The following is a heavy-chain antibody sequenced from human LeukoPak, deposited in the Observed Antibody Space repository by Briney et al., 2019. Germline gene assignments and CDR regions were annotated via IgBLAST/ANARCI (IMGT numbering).Heavy chain of an antibody. J-gene: IGHJ4*02. CDR3: ARGGYSGYLTY. V-gene: IGHV4-34*01. CDR2: INHSGST. D-gene: IGHD5-12*01. CDR1: GGSFSGYY. Sequence: SETLSLTCAVYGGSFSGYYWSWIRQPPGKGLEWIGEINHSGSTNYNPSLKSRVTISVGTSKNQFSLKLSSVTAADTAVYYCARGGYSGYLTYWGQGTLVTVSS.